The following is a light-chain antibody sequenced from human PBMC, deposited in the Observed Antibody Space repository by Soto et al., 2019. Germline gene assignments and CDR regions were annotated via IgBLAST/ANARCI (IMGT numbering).Light chain of an antibody. J-gene: IGKJ4*01. Sequence: SSLSASVGDRVTITCRASQGVRDDVGWYQQKPGKAPKLLIYSASTLQSGVPSRFSGSGSGTDFTLTISGLQPEDFATYYCLQESNYPLTFGGGTRWIS. CDR3: LQESNYPLT. CDR2: SAS. V-gene: IGKV1-6*01. CDR1: QGVRDD.